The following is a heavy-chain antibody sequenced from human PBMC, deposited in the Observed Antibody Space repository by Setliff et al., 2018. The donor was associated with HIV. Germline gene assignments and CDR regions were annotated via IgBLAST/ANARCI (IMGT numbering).Heavy chain of an antibody. CDR2: INPNMGDT. J-gene: IGHJ4*02. D-gene: IGHD3-9*01. Sequence: ASVKVSCQASGYKFTGHHIQWMRQAPGQGLEWMGRINPNMGDTQYAQKFQGRIIMTRDTSINTVYMELSSLTSDDTALYYCARQDIPTGYYLFDYWGQGTQVTVSS. CDR1: GYKFTGHH. V-gene: IGHV1-2*06. CDR3: ARQDIPTGYYLFDY.